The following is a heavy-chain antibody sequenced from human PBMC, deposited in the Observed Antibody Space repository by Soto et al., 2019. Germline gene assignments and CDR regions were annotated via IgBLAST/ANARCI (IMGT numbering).Heavy chain of an antibody. CDR2: INSGSNSI. CDR1: EFTFRTYS. D-gene: IGHD3-16*01. CDR3: AREPPLGAYTMDV. J-gene: IGHJ6*02. V-gene: IGHV3-48*02. Sequence: GGSLRLSCAASEFTFRTYSMNWFRQAPGKGLEWLSYINSGSNSISYSDSVKGRFTISRDNAKNSLSLEMNSLRDEDTAVYYCAREPPLGAYTMDVWGQGTTVTVSS.